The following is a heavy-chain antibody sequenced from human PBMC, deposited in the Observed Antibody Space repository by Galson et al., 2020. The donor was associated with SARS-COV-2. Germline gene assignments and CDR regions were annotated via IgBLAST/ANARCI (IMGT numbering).Heavy chain of an antibody. V-gene: IGHV4-39*01. J-gene: IGHJ3*02. Sequence: SETLSLTCTVSGGSISSSSYYWGWIRQPPGKGLEWIGSIYYSGSTYYNPSLKSRVTISVDTSKNQFSLKLSSVTAADTAVYYCARHVGGYCSSTSCRYDDVFDIWGQGTMVTVSS. CDR1: GGSISSSSYY. D-gene: IGHD2-2*01. CDR3: ARHVGGYCSSTSCRYDDVFDI. CDR2: IYYSGST.